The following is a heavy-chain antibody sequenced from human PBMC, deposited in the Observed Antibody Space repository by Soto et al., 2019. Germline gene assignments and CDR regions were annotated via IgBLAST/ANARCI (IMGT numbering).Heavy chain of an antibody. Sequence: GGSLRLSCAASGFTFSSYSMNWVRQAPGKGLEWVSYISSSSSTIYYADSVKGRFTISRDNAKNSLYLQMNSLRDEDTAVYYCARGGLGDYYYDSSGYADYWGQGTLVTVSS. V-gene: IGHV3-48*02. CDR1: GFTFSSYS. D-gene: IGHD3-22*01. CDR3: ARGGLGDYYYDSSGYADY. CDR2: ISSSSSTI. J-gene: IGHJ4*02.